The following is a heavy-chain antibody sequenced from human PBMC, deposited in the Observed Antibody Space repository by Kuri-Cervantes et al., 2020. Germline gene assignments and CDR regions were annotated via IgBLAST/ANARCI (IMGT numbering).Heavy chain of an antibody. CDR3: AMGAGHNWFDP. V-gene: IGHV4-34*01. D-gene: IGHD3-16*01. CDR1: GGSFSGYY. CDR2: INHSGST. J-gene: IGHJ5*02. Sequence: SETLSLTCAVYGGSFSGYYWSWIRQPPGKGLEWIGEINHSGSTNYNPSLKSRVTISVDTSKNQFSLKLSSVTAADTAVYYCAMGAGHNWFDPWGQGTLVTVSS.